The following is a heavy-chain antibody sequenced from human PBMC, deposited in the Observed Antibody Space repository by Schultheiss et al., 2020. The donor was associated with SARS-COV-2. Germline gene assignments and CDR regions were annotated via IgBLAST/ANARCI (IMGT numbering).Heavy chain of an antibody. D-gene: IGHD6-13*01. CDR3: ATGPALIAAAGSWSV. V-gene: IGHV3-23*01. J-gene: IGHJ6*02. CDR1: GFTFSSYW. Sequence: GESLKISCAASGFTFSSYWMHWVRQAPGKGLEWVSAISGSGGSTYYADSVKGRFTISRDNAKNSLYLQMNSLRAEDTAVYYCATGPALIAAAGSWSVWGQGTTVTVSS. CDR2: ISGSGGST.